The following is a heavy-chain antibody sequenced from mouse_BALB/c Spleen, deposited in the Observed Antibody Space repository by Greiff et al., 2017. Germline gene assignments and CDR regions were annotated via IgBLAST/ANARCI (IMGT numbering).Heavy chain of an antibody. CDR2: ISDGGSYT. V-gene: IGHV5-4*02. D-gene: IGHD2-1*01. J-gene: IGHJ2*01. CDR3: ARNGNYYFDY. Sequence: EVHVVESGGGLVKPGGSLKLSCAASGFTFSDYYMYWVRQTPEKRLEWVATISDGGSYTYYPDSVKGRFTISRDNAKNNLYLQMSSLKSEDTAMYYCARNGNYYFDYWGQGTTLTVSS. CDR1: GFTFSDYY.